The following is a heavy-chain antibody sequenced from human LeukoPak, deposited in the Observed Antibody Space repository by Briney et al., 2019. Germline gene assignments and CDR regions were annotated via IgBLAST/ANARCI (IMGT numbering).Heavy chain of an antibody. Sequence: GGSLRLSCAASGFTFSTYSMSWVRQAPGKGLEWVSSISGSSSYIYYADSVKGRFTISRDNAKESLYLQMNSLRAEDTAVYYCARDMSEYYNSSGYRVFWGQGALVTVSS. CDR2: ISGSSSYI. CDR3: ARDMSEYYNSSGYRVF. CDR1: GFTFSTYS. D-gene: IGHD3-22*01. V-gene: IGHV3-21*01. J-gene: IGHJ4*02.